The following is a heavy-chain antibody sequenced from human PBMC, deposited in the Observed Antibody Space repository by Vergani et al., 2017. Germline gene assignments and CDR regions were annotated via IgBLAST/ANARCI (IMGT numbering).Heavy chain of an antibody. CDR2: ITPFFRTP. J-gene: IGHJ3*02. D-gene: IGHD6-13*01. CDR3: ARDEVAATGTAGSYDI. Sequence: QVHLVQSGAEVKKPGSSVKVSCKASGGTFSPYGINWVRQAPGQGLEWMGGITPFFRTPKYAQKFQGGFTLTAHESTTTVYMELRSLRSEDTAIYYCARDEVAATGTAGSYDIWGRGRMVTVSS. V-gene: IGHV1-69*01. CDR1: GGTFSPYG.